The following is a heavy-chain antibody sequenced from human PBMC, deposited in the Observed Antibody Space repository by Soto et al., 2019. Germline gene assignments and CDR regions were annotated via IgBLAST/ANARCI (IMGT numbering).Heavy chain of an antibody. J-gene: IGHJ6*02. D-gene: IGHD3-10*01. CDR1: GFTFSSYE. Sequence: GGSLRLSCAASGFTFSSYEMNWVRQAPGKGLEWVSYISSSGSTIYYADSVKGRFTISRDNAKNSLYLQMDSLRAEDTAFYYCTKDLGSAFGDYGMDVWGQGTTVTVSS. CDR2: ISSSGSTI. V-gene: IGHV3-48*03. CDR3: TKDLGSAFGDYGMDV.